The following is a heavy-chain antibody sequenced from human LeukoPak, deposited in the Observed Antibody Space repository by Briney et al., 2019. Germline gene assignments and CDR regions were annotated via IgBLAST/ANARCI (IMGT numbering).Heavy chain of an antibody. CDR2: IWFDGSNK. J-gene: IGHJ4*02. V-gene: IGHV3-33*01. CDR1: GFTFSSYG. CDR3: ARGMYYYDSSYSVY. D-gene: IGHD3-22*01. Sequence: GGSLRLSCAASGFTFSSYGVHWVRQAPGKGLEWVAVIWFDGSNKYYADSVKGRFTISRDNSKNTLYLQMNSLRAEDTAVYYCARGMYYYDSSYSVYWGQGTLVTVSS.